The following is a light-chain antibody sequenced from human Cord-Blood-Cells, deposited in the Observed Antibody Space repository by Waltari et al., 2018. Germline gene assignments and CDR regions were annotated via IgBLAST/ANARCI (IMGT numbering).Light chain of an antibody. CDR1: QSISSY. CDR2: AAS. Sequence: DIQMTQSPSSLSASVGDRVTITCRASQSISSYLNWYQQKPGKAPKLLIYAASSLQSGVPSRFSGSGSGTEFTLTISSLQPEDVATYYCQQSYSTFGQGTKVEIK. CDR3: QQSYST. V-gene: IGKV1-39*01. J-gene: IGKJ1*01.